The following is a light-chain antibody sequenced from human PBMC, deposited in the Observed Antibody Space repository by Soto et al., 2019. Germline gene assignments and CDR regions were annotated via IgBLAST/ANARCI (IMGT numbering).Light chain of an antibody. V-gene: IGKV3-11*01. CDR3: QQRSNWLWT. CDR1: QSVRRY. CDR2: DAS. Sequence: EIVLTQSPATLSLSPGERATLSCRASQSVRRYLAWYQQKPGQAPRLLIYDASSRPTGIPARFSGSGSGTDFPLTISRLEPDDFAVYYCQQRSNWLWTFGQGTKVQIK. J-gene: IGKJ1*01.